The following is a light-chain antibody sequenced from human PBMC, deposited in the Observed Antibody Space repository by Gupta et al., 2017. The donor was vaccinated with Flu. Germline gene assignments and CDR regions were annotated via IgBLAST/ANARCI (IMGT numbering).Light chain of an antibody. CDR1: ALPKQY. CDR3: QSADSSGTYGV. Sequence: SYELTQPPSVSVSPGQTARITCSGDALPKQYAYWYQQKPGQAPVLVIYKDSERPSGIPERFSGSSSGTTVTLTISRVQAEDEADYYCQSADSSGTYGVFGGGTKLTVL. V-gene: IGLV3-25*02. J-gene: IGLJ3*02. CDR2: KDS.